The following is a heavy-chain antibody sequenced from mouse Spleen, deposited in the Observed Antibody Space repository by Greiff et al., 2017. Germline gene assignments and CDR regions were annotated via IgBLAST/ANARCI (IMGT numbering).Heavy chain of an antibody. V-gene: IGHV5-9-1*01. Sequence: EVNVVESGGGLVKPGGSLKLSCAASGFTFSSYAMSWVRQTPEKRLEWVATISSGGSYTYYPDSVKGRFTISRDNAKNTLYLQMSSLRSEDTAMYYCARDGGNYLDYWGQGTTLTVSS. CDR2: ISSGGSYT. J-gene: IGHJ2*01. CDR1: GFTFSSYA. CDR3: ARDGGNYLDY. D-gene: IGHD2-3*01.